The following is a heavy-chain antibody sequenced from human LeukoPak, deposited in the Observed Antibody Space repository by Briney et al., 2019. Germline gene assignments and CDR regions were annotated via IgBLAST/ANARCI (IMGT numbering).Heavy chain of an antibody. V-gene: IGHV3-21*06. CDR1: GFTFSSYN. J-gene: IGHJ6*03. Sequence: GGSLRLSCAASGFTFSSYNMNWVRQAPGKGLEWVASISSSSSYIYYADSLKGRFTISRDNAKNSLYLQMNSLRAEDSAVYYCARDFVAMVRVPYYYMDVWGKGTTVTISS. D-gene: IGHD3-10*01. CDR2: ISSSSSYI. CDR3: ARDFVAMVRVPYYYMDV.